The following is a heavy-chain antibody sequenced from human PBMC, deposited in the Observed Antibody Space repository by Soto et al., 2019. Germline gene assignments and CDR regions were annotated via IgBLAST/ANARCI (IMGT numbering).Heavy chain of an antibody. V-gene: IGHV3-30*18. D-gene: IGHD2-21*02. J-gene: IGHJ3*02. CDR3: ANTLAYCGGDCSRGAFDI. CDR2: ISYDGSNK. CDR1: GFTFSSYG. Sequence: QVQLVESGGGVVQPGRSLRLSCAASGFTFSSYGMHWVRQAPGKGLEWVAVISYDGSNKYYADSVKGRFTISRDNSKNTLYLQMNSLRAEDTAVYYCANTLAYCGGDCSRGAFDIWGKGTMVTVSS.